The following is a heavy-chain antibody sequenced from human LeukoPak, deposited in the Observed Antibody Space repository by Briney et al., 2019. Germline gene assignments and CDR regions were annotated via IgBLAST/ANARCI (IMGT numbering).Heavy chain of an antibody. CDR1: GFTFSSYS. Sequence: GGSLILSCAASGFTFSSYSICWFRQAPAKELEWVSAISRSSGSTYYADSVKGRFTISSDKSKNTLYLRMNSLRAEDTAVYYCAKDGWELLGDYWGQGTLVTVSS. CDR3: AKDGWELLGDY. V-gene: IGHV3-23*01. D-gene: IGHD1-26*01. CDR2: ISRSSGST. J-gene: IGHJ4*02.